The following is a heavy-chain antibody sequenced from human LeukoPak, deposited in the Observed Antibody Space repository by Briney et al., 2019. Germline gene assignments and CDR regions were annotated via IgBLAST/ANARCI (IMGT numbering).Heavy chain of an antibody. CDR1: GGSFSGYY. CDR2: INHSGST. D-gene: IGHD3-9*01. Sequence: PSETLSLTCAVYGGSFSGYYWSWIRQPPGKGPEWIGEINHSGSTNYNPSLKSRVTISVDTSKNQFSLKLSSVTAADTAVYYCARGGLRYFDWLLFDYWGQGTLVTVSS. CDR3: ARGGLRYFDWLLFDY. V-gene: IGHV4-34*01. J-gene: IGHJ4*02.